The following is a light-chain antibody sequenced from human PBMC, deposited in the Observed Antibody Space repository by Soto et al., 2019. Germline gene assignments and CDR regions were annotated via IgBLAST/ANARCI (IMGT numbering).Light chain of an antibody. CDR1: QSISSY. CDR2: AAS. CDR3: QQSYSTPQT. Sequence: DIQMTQSPSSLSASVVDRVTITFRASQSISSYLNWYQQKPGKAPKLLIYAASSLQSGVPSRFSGSGSGTDFTLTISSLQPEDFATYYCQQSYSTPQTCGQGTKGDIK. V-gene: IGKV1-39*01. J-gene: IGKJ1*01.